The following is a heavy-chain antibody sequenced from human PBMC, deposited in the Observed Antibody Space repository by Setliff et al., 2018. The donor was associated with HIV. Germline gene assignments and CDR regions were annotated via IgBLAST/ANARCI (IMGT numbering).Heavy chain of an antibody. CDR3: ARGNYDILTGYIGYYDY. J-gene: IGHJ4*02. D-gene: IGHD3-9*01. V-gene: IGHV5-51*01. Sequence: PGASLTISCKGSGYSFTSYWIGWVRQMPGKGLEWMGIIYPGDSDTRYSPSFQGQVTISADKSISTAYLQWSSLKASDTAMYYCARGNYDILTGYIGYYDYWGQGTLVTVSS. CDR2: IYPGDSDT. CDR1: GYSFTSYW.